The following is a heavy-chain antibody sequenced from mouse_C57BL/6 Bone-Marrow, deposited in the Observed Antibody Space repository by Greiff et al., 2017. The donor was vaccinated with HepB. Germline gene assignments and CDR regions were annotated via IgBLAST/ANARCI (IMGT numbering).Heavy chain of an antibody. Sequence: EVKLMESEGGLVQPGSSMKLSCTASGFTFSDYYMAWVRQVPEKGLEWVANINYDGSSTYYLDSLKSRFIISRDKAKNILYLQMSSLKSEDTATYYCARERLRSFDYWGEGTTLTVSS. V-gene: IGHV5-16*01. J-gene: IGHJ2*01. CDR1: GFTFSDYY. D-gene: IGHD1-1*01. CDR2: INYDGSST. CDR3: ARERLRSFDY.